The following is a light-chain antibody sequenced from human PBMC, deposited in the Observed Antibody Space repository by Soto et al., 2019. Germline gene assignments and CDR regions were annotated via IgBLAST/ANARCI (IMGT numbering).Light chain of an antibody. CDR3: QQYSSYSLPT. CDR1: QGVSRW. CDR2: DAS. J-gene: IGKJ4*01. Sequence: DIQMTQSPSILSASVGDSVTITCRASQGVSRWLAWYQQKPGKAPKLLIYDASSLNSGVPSRFSGSQSGTEFTLTITSLLPDDFATYFCQQYSSYSLPTFGGGAKVDI. V-gene: IGKV1-5*01.